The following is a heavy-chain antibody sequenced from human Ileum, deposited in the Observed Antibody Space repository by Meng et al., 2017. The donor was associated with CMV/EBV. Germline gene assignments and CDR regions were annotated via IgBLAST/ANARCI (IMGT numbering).Heavy chain of an antibody. Sequence: QVQLVQSGAEVKKPGASVKVSCKGSGYTFTNFAISWVRQAPGQGLEWMGWISTYNGETKLVQKFTDRVTMTRDTSTSTAYMELRSLRSDDTAVYYCARDGVYGDPSGSWGQGTLVTVSS. V-gene: IGHV1-18*01. CDR2: ISTYNGET. CDR1: GYTFTNFA. CDR3: ARDGVYGDPSGS. J-gene: IGHJ5*02. D-gene: IGHD4-17*01.